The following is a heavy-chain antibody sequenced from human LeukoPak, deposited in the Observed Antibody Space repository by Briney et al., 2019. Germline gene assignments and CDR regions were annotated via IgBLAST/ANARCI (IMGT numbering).Heavy chain of an antibody. D-gene: IGHD3-22*01. J-gene: IGHJ6*03. CDR1: GGSISSYY. CDR2: IYTSGST. CDR3: ARDSGYYDSSGPYYYYYMDV. V-gene: IGHV4-4*07. Sequence: SETLSLTCTVSGGSISSYYWSWIRQPAGKGLEWIGRIYTSGSTNYNPSLKSRVTMSVDTSKNQFSLKLSSVTAADTAVYYCARDSGYYDSSGPYYYYYMDVWGKGTTVTVSS.